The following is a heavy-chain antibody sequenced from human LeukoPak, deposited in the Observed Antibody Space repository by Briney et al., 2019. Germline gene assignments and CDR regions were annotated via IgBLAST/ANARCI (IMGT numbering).Heavy chain of an antibody. V-gene: IGHV3-30*04. CDR2: ISHDGTYE. CDR3: ARDRITVPGMGAFQL. D-gene: IGHD6-19*01. Sequence: GGSVRLSCAASRFTFSIYAVHWVRHAPGKGLEWVAGISHDGTYEYQADSVKGRFTISRDNSKRTMYLQLNTLRVEDTAIYYCARDRITVPGMGAFQLWGQGTLVTVSS. J-gene: IGHJ1*01. CDR1: RFTFSIYA.